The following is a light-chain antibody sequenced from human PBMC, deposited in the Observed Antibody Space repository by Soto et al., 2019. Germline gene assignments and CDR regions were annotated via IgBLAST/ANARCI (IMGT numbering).Light chain of an antibody. J-gene: IGLJ2*01. Sequence: QSVLTQPRSVSGSPGQSVTISCTGTSNDVGGYDYVSWYQQYPGKAPTYILYDVTKRPSGVPDRFSGSKSGNTASPTISGLQADDEADYYCCSYAGNYTFFGGGTKLTVL. CDR1: SNDVGGYDY. V-gene: IGLV2-11*01. CDR2: DVT. CDR3: CSYAGNYTF.